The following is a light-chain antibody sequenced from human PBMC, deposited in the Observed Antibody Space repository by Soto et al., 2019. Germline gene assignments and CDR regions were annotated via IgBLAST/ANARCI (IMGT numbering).Light chain of an antibody. CDR2: GAA. CDR1: QSIGSD. Sequence: EIVMTQSPATLSVSPGHRATLSCRASQSIGSDLAWYQLKPGQAPRLLIYGAATRATGIPAKFSGSGSRTEFSLTISSLQSEDSAVYYCQQYNIWSLYTFGQGTKVEIK. J-gene: IGKJ2*01. CDR3: QQYNIWSLYT. V-gene: IGKV3-15*01.